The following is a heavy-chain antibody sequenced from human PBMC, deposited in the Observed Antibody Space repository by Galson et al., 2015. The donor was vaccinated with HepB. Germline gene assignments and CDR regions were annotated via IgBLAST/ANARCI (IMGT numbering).Heavy chain of an antibody. CDR3: ARDSSDYVGYFDY. CDR2: IWYDGSNK. D-gene: IGHD4-17*01. J-gene: IGHJ4*02. Sequence: SLRLSCAASGFTFSSYGMHWVRQAPGKGLEWVAVIWYDGSNKYYADSVKGRFTISRDNSKNTLYLQMNSLRAKDTAVYYCARDSSDYVGYFDYWGQGTLVTVSS. V-gene: IGHV3-33*01. CDR1: GFTFSSYG.